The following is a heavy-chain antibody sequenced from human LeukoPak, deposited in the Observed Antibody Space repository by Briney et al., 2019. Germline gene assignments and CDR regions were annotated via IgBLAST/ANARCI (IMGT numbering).Heavy chain of an antibody. J-gene: IGHJ4*02. D-gene: IGHD5-24*01. CDR2: IRYDGNSE. CDR1: GFTFSSYG. CDR3: AKGGDGYNYGSYFDY. Sequence: GGSLRLSCAASGFTFSSYGMHWVRQAPGKGLEWVAFIRYDGNSEFYVDSVKGRFTISRDNSKNTLYLQMNSLRAEDTAVYYCAKGGDGYNYGSYFDYWGQGTLVTVSS. V-gene: IGHV3-30*02.